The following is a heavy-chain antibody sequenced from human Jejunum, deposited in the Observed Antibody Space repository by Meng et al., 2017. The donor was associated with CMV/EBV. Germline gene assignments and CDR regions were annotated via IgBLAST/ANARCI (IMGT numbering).Heavy chain of an antibody. D-gene: IGHD1-26*01. J-gene: IGHJ6*02. CDR3: AKDLRIVTYGAYFAMDV. Sequence: LSNYAMNWVSHAPGRGLGCLSTIPGSGGRTYSADSVTGRFTVSRDNVNNTVYVQMTSLRAEDTAVYYCAKDLRIVTYGAYFAMDVWGHGTTVTVSS. CDR1: LSNYA. CDR2: IPGSGGRT. V-gene: IGHV3-23*01.